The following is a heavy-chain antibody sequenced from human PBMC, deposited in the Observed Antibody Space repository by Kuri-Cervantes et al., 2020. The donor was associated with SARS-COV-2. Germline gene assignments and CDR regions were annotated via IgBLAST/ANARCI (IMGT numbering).Heavy chain of an antibody. V-gene: IGHV3-30-3*01. D-gene: IGHD1-7*01. CDR3: ARGFELLRDFDL. CDR2: TTDDGTNK. Sequence: GESLKISCAASGFTFSTYTMHWVRQAPGKVLEWVAVTTDDGTNKYYADSVKGRFTISRDNSKNTLYLQMNSLRTEDTAVYYCARGFELLRDFDLWGRGTLVTVSS. CDR1: GFTFSTYT. J-gene: IGHJ2*01.